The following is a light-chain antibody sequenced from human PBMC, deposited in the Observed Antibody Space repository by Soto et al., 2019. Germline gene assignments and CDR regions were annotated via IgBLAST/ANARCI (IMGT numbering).Light chain of an antibody. V-gene: IGKV1-39*01. CDR1: QSISSH. Sequence: DIQVTQSPSSLSASAGDRVTITCRASQSISSHLNWYQQKPGKAPNLLIWDASTLQSGVPSRFSGSGSGTDFTLTISSLQVEDSATYYCQQTYTPPRTFGQGTKVDIK. J-gene: IGKJ1*01. CDR2: DAS. CDR3: QQTYTPPRT.